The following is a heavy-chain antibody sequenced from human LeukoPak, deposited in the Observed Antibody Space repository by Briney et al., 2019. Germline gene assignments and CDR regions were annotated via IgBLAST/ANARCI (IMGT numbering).Heavy chain of an antibody. CDR3: ARGVDPWPWFFDL. CDR1: GYTFTSYG. V-gene: IGHV1-18*01. J-gene: IGHJ2*01. CDR2: ISPYNGKT. Sequence: ASVKVSCKASGYTFTSYGILWVRQAPGQGLEWMGWISPYNGKTNYAQKFRGRVTMTTDTSTTTAYMELRSLMSDVTAVYYCARGVDPWPWFFDLWGRGTLVTVSS.